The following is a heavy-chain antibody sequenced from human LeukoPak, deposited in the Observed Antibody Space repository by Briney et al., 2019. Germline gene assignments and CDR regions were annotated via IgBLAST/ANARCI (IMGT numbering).Heavy chain of an antibody. J-gene: IGHJ6*04. V-gene: IGHV3-7*01. CDR1: GFTFNSYW. CDR3: AELGITMIGGV. CDR2: IKQDGSEK. D-gene: IGHD3-10*02. Sequence: GGSLRLSCAASGFTFNSYWMTWVRQAPGKGLEWVANIKQDGSEKYYVDSVKGRFTISRDNAKNSLYLQMNSLRAEDTAVYYCAELGITMIGGVWGKGTTVTISS.